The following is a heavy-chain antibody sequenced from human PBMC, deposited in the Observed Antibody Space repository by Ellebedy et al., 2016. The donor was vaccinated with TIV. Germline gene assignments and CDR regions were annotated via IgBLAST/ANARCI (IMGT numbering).Heavy chain of an antibody. V-gene: IGHV3-11*04. D-gene: IGHD3-16*01. CDR3: ARDPRTYGRGGYYYYYGMDV. CDR2: ISSSGSTI. Sequence: GESLKISCAASGFTFSDYYMSWIRQAPGKGLEWVSYISSSGSTIYYADSVKGRFTISRDNAKNSLYLQMNSLRAEDTAVYYCARDPRTYGRGGYYYYYGMDVWGQGTTVTVSS. CDR1: GFTFSDYY. J-gene: IGHJ6*02.